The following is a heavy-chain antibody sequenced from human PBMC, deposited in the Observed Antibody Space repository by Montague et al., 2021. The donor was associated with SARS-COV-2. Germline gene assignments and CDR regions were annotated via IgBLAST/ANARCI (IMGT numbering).Heavy chain of an antibody. CDR3: ARLAYCDADCFSGWEIFFDS. J-gene: IGHJ4*02. Sequence: SETLSLTRAVSSGSFSSYYWSWIRQPPGKGLEWIAEINHSGSSNXNPSLKSRVTMSVDTSKNQFSLKLNSVTVADTAVYYCARLAYCDADCFSGWEIFFDSWGQGTLVTVSS. D-gene: IGHD2-21*02. CDR2: INHSGSS. CDR1: SGSFSSYY. V-gene: IGHV4-34*01.